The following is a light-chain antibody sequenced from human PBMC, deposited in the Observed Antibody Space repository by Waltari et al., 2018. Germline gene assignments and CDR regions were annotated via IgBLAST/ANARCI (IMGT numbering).Light chain of an antibody. CDR3: SSYTSTSTLV. J-gene: IGLJ1*01. CDR2: DVS. Sequence: QSALTQPASVSGSPGQSITISCTGTSSDVGGYDYVSWYQPHPGQAPQLLIFDVSYRPSGFLTRFSGSKSGNTASLTISGLQAEGEADYSCSSYTSTSTLVFGSGTKVTVL. CDR1: SSDVGGYDY. V-gene: IGLV2-14*03.